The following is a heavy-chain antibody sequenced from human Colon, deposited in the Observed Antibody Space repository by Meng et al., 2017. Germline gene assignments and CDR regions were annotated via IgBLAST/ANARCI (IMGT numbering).Heavy chain of an antibody. Sequence: VQLQASGPGLVKPSQTLSLTCTVSGGSISSGGYYWSWIRQHPGKGLEWIGYIYYSGSTYYNPSLKSRVTISVDTSKNQFSLKLSSVTAAETAVYYCARSSTYYYGSGSSVLFDYWGQGTLVTVSS. CDR3: ARSSTYYYGSGSSVLFDY. V-gene: IGHV4-31*03. CDR2: IYYSGST. J-gene: IGHJ4*02. CDR1: GGSISSGGYY. D-gene: IGHD3-10*01.